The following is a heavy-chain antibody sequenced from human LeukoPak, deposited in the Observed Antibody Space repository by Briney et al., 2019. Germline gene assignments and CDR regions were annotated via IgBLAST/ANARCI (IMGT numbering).Heavy chain of an antibody. CDR1: GGTFSSYT. CDR3: ASGDNTRFDP. D-gene: IGHD7-27*01. CDR2: IIPIRGIA. Sequence: SVKVSCKASGGTFSSYTISWVRQAPGQGLEWMGRIIPIRGIANYAQKFQGRVTITADKSTSTAYMELSSLRSGDTAVYYCASGDNTRFDPWGQGTLVTVSS. J-gene: IGHJ5*02. V-gene: IGHV1-69*02.